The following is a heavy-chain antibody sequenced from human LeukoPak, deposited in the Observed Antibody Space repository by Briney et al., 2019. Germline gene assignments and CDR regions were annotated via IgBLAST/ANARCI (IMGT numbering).Heavy chain of an antibody. D-gene: IGHD6-13*01. V-gene: IGHV3-21*01. CDR3: ARWGLGSSWDVFEN. CDR1: GFTFSSYS. CDR2: ISSSSSYI. Sequence: GGSLRLSCAASGFTFSSYSMNWVRQAPGKGLEWVSSISSSSSYIYYADSVKGRFTISRDNAKNSLYLQMNSLRAEDTAVYYCARWGLGSSWDVFENWGQGTLDTVSS. J-gene: IGHJ4*02.